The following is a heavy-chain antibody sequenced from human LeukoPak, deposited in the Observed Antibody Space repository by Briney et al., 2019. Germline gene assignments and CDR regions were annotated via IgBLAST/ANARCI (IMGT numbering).Heavy chain of an antibody. J-gene: IGHJ3*02. CDR3: AREFMRVTAFDI. CDR2: INPHSGGT. CDR1: GYTFSDNY. V-gene: IGHV1-2*02. D-gene: IGHD2-21*02. Sequence: ASVKLSCTASGYTFSDNYIHWVRQAPGQGLEWMGWINPHSGGTNYGENFQGRVTLSRDTSISTAYMDLSSLISDDTAVYYCAREFMRVTAFDIWGQGTMVTVSS.